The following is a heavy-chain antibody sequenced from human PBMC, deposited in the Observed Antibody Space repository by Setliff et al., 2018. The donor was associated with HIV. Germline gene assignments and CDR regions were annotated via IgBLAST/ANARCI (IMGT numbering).Heavy chain of an antibody. CDR1: GYTYTDSR. D-gene: IGHD3-22*01. J-gene: IGHJ6*03. Sequence: GASVKVSCKTSGYTYTDSRITWVRQAPGQGLEWMGWIDSFKGNTKYAQKFQGRVTMITDTSTNTAYMELKSLRSDDTAVYYCARYRDSSDPGFYYMDVWGKGTTVT. V-gene: IGHV1-18*01. CDR3: ARYRDSSDPGFYYMDV. CDR2: IDSFKGNT.